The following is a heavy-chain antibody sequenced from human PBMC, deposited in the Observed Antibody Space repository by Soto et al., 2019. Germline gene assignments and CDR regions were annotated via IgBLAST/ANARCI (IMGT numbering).Heavy chain of an antibody. V-gene: IGHV1-2*04. Sequence: ASVKVSCKASRYTFTGYYMHWVRQAPGQGLEWMGWINPNSGGTNYAQKFQGWVTMTRDTSISTAYMELSRLRSDDTAVYYCARGFYGWYYPDVWGQGTTVTVSS. D-gene: IGHD6-19*01. CDR1: RYTFTGYY. CDR2: INPNSGGT. CDR3: ARGFYGWYYPDV. J-gene: IGHJ6*02.